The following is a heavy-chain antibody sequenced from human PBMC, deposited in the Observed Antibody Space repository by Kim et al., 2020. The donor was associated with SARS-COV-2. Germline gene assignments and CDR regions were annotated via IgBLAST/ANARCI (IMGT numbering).Heavy chain of an antibody. D-gene: IGHD3-10*01. CDR3: ARDSIDLVVRGTYFDY. CDR1: GGSVSSGSYY. CDR2: IYYSGST. V-gene: IGHV4-61*01. J-gene: IGHJ4*01. Sequence: SETLSLTCTVSGGSVSSGSYYWSWIRQPPGKGLEWIGYIYYSGSTNYNPSLKSRVTISVDTSKNQFSLKLSSVTAADTAVYYCARDSIDLVVRGTYFDYWGHGTLFTLPS.